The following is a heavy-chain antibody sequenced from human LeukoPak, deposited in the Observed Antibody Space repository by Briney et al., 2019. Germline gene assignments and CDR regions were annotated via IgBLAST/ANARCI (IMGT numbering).Heavy chain of an antibody. CDR3: ARGGTLEYFQH. CDR2: SSSSGSTI. Sequence: GGSLRLSCAASGFTFSSYEMIWVRQAPGKGLEWVSYSSSSGSTIYYADSVKGRFTISRDNAKNSLYLQMNSLRAEDTAVYYCARGGTLEYFQHWGQGTLVTVSS. J-gene: IGHJ1*01. CDR1: GFTFSSYE. V-gene: IGHV3-48*03.